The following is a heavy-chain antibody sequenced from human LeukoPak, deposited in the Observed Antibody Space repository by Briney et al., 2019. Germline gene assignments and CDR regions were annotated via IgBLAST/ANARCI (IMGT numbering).Heavy chain of an antibody. CDR3: AKSNGLGFVDI. D-gene: IGHD2-15*01. CDR2: IFYGGST. J-gene: IGHJ3*02. CDR1: GGSISTSNYY. Sequence: SETLSLTCTVSGGSISTSNYYWGWIRQPPGKGLEWIGNIFYGGSTYYSPSLRSRVTISLDTSRNQFSLKLNSVTAADTAVYYCAKSNGLGFVDIWGQGTMVTVSS. V-gene: IGHV4-39*07.